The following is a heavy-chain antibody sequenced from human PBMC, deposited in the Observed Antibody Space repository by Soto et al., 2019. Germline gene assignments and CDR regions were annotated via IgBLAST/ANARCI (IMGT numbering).Heavy chain of an antibody. CDR1: GGSISSYY. D-gene: IGHD3-10*01. Sequence: SETLSLTCTVSGGSISSYYWSWIRQPPGTGLEWLGYIYYGGSTNYNPSLKSRVTISVDTSKNQFSLKLSSVTAADTAVYYCARGNTLVRGVIITSSYWFDPWGQGTLVTVSS. J-gene: IGHJ5*02. V-gene: IGHV4-59*01. CDR2: IYYGGST. CDR3: ARGNTLVRGVIITSSYWFDP.